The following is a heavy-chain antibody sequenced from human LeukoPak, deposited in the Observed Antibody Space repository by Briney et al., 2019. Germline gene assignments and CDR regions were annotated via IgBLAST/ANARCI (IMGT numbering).Heavy chain of an antibody. CDR1: GYTFTSYD. Sequence: ASVKVSCKASGYTFTSYDINWVRQATGQGLEWMGRMNPNSGNTGYAQKFQGRVTMTRNTSISTAYMELSSLRSEDTAVYYCASGTNYYYGMDVWGQGTTVTVSS. CDR3: ASGTNYYYGMDV. J-gene: IGHJ6*02. D-gene: IGHD2-8*01. V-gene: IGHV1-8*01. CDR2: MNPNSGNT.